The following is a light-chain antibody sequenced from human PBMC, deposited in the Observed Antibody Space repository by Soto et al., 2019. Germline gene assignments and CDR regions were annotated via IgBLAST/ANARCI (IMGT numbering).Light chain of an antibody. CDR1: QSVSSN. V-gene: IGKV3-15*01. CDR3: QQYNNWPPRDA. J-gene: IGKJ1*01. CDR2: GAS. Sequence: EIVMTQSPATLSVSPGERATLSCRASQSVSSNLAWYQQKPGQAPRLLIYGASTRATGIPARFSGSGSGIEFTLTISSLQSEDFAVYYCQQYNNWPPRDAFGQGTKVEIK.